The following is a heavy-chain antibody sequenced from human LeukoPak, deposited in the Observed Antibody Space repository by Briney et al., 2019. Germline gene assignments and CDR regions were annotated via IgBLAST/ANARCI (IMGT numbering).Heavy chain of an antibody. V-gene: IGHV4-34*01. J-gene: IGHJ4*02. Sequence: SETLSLTCAVYGGSFSGYYWSWIRQPPGKGLEWIGEINHSGSTNYNPSLKSRVTISVDTSKNQFSLELSSVTAADTAVYYCARRGYSSSSNYWGQGTLVTVSS. CDR1: GGSFSGYY. D-gene: IGHD6-6*01. CDR3: ARRGYSSSSNY. CDR2: INHSGST.